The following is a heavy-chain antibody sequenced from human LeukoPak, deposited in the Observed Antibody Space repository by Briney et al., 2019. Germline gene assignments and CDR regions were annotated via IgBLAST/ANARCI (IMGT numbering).Heavy chain of an antibody. J-gene: IGHJ4*02. CDR1: GGSFSGYY. CDR3: ARGPSMYYDILTGFVTHFDY. CDR2: INHSGST. V-gene: IGHV4-34*01. D-gene: IGHD3-9*01. Sequence: SETLSLTCAVYGGSFSGYYWSWIRQPPGKGLEWIGEINHSGSTTYNPSLKSRVTISVDTSKNQFSLKLSSVTAADTAVYYCARGPSMYYDILTGFVTHFDYWGQGTLVTVSS.